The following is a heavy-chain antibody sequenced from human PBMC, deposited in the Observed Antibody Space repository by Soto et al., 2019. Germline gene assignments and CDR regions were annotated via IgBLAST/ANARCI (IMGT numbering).Heavy chain of an antibody. CDR2: IYYSGST. V-gene: IGHV4-31*03. D-gene: IGHD2-2*01. J-gene: IGHJ4*02. CDR1: GGSISSGDYY. Sequence: PSETLSLTCTVSGGSISSGDYYWSWIRQHPGKGLEWIGYIYYSGSTYYNPSLRSRVTISVDTSKNQFSLNLSSVTAADTAVYYCAKSSTSANYFDYWGQGTLVTVSS. CDR3: AKSSTSANYFDY.